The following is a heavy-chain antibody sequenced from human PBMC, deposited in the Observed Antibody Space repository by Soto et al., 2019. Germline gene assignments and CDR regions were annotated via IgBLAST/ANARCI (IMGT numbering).Heavy chain of an antibody. D-gene: IGHD2-2*01. CDR2: IYYSGRT. CDR3: VRDPGAFISTWSFRFDS. Sequence: SETLSLTCIVSGESISSSSYYWGWIRQPPGKGLEWIGSIYYSGRTYYNPSFKSRVTISIDTSKNQFSLKLSSVTATDTAVYYCVRDPGAFISTWSFRFDSWGQGTLVTVSS. CDR1: GESISSSSYY. J-gene: IGHJ4*02. V-gene: IGHV4-39*02.